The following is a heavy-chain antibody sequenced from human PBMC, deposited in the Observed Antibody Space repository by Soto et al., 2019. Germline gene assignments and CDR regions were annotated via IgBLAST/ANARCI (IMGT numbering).Heavy chain of an antibody. CDR3: ARVGVTGPKYCYFDL. J-gene: IGHJ2*01. CDR1: GGSISSSSYY. CDR2: IYYSGST. V-gene: IGHV4-39*01. D-gene: IGHD3-16*01. Sequence: QLQLQESGPGLVKPSETLSLTCTVSGGSISSSSYYWGWIRQPPGKGLEWIGSIYYSGSTYYNPSLKSRVTISVDTSKNQFSLKLSSVTAADTAVYYCARVGVTGPKYCYFDLWGRGTLVTVSS.